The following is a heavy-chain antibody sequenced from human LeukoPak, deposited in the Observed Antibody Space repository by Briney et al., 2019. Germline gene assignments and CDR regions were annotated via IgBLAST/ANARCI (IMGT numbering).Heavy chain of an antibody. Sequence: RAGGSLRLSCAASGFTFSSYGMHWVRQAPGKGLEWVAVISYDGSNKYYADSVKGRFTISRDNSKNTLYLQMNSLRSDDTAVYYCARSDVDTAISYGMDVWGQGTTVTVSS. J-gene: IGHJ6*02. CDR1: GFTFSSYG. CDR3: ARSDVDTAISYGMDV. CDR2: ISYDGSNK. V-gene: IGHV3-30*03. D-gene: IGHD5-18*01.